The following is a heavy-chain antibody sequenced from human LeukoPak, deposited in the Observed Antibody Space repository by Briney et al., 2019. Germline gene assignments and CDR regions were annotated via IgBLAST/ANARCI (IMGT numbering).Heavy chain of an antibody. CDR2: IYHSGSS. J-gene: IGHJ3*02. CDR3: ARTRRTTVVTGGGAFDI. CDR1: GYSISSGYY. V-gene: IGHV4-38-2*02. D-gene: IGHD4-23*01. Sequence: SETLSLTCTVSGYSISSGYYWGWIRQPPGKGLEWIGSIYHSGSSYYNPSLKSRVTISVDTSKNQFSLKLSSVTAADTAVYYCARTRRTTVVTGGGAFDIWGQGTMVTVSS.